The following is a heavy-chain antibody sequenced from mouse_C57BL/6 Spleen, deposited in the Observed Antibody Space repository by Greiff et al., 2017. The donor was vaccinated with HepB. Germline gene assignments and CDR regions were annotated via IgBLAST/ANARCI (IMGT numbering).Heavy chain of an antibody. D-gene: IGHD1-1*01. CDR3: ARSTVDYFDY. CDR1: GYTFTSYW. V-gene: IGHV1-69*01. Sequence: QVQLQQPGAELVMPGASVKLSCKASGYTFTSYWMHWVKQRPGQGLEWIGEIDPSDSYTNDNQKFKGKSTLTVDKSSSTAYMQLSSLTSEDSAVYYCARSTVDYFDYWGQGTTLTVSS. J-gene: IGHJ2*01. CDR2: IDPSDSYT.